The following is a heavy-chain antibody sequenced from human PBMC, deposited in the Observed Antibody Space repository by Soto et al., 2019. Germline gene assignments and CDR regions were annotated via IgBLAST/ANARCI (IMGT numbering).Heavy chain of an antibody. CDR3: ARGPRNWGVDY. Sequence: ASVKVSCKASGYTFTSYAMHWVRQAPGQRLEWMGWINAGNGNTAYAQKFQGRVTMTRDTSKSTAFMELSSLTSEDTAVYYCARGPRNWGVDYWGQGTLVTVSS. J-gene: IGHJ4*02. V-gene: IGHV1-3*01. CDR1: GYTFTSYA. CDR2: INAGNGNT. D-gene: IGHD7-27*01.